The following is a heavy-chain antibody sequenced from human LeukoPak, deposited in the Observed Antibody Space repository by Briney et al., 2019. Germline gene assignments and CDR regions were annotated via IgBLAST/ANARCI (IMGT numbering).Heavy chain of an antibody. CDR2: IHYSGCT. Sequence: PSETLSLTCTVSGGSISSHYWSWIRQPPGKGLQWIGYIHYSGCTNWNPSLKSRVIISVDTSKNQFSLKLSSVTAADTAVYYCARVKSAIGAYYYDGSGYYYLDYWGQGTLVTVSS. CDR3: ARVKSAIGAYYYDGSGYYYLDY. J-gene: IGHJ4*02. V-gene: IGHV4-59*11. CDR1: GGSISSHY. D-gene: IGHD3-22*01.